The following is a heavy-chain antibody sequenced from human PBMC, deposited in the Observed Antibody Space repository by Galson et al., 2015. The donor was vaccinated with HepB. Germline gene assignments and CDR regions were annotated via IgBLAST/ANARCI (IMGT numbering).Heavy chain of an antibody. Sequence: SLRLSCAASGFTFSSYAMTWVRQAPGKGLEWVSAISGSGGHTYYADSVKGRFTISRDNSKNALYLQMNSLRADDTAEYYCATLRGISVAGYFDYWGQGTLVTVSS. CDR3: ATLRGISVAGYFDY. V-gene: IGHV3-23*01. D-gene: IGHD6-19*01. J-gene: IGHJ4*01. CDR1: GFTFSSYA. CDR2: ISGSGGHT.